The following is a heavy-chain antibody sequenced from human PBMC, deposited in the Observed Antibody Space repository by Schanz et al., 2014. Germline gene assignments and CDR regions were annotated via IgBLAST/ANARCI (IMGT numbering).Heavy chain of an antibody. CDR3: VKDLQRELLRDDHYYGMDV. CDR1: RFTFSSYA. Sequence: EVQLLESGGGLVQPGGSLRLSCAASRFTFSSYAMSWVRQAPGKGLEWVSAISDSGDLTYYADSVKGRFTISRDNSKNTMYLQMNSLRAEDTAVYYCVKDLQRELLRDDHYYGMDVWGQGTTVTVSS. CDR2: ISDSGDLT. D-gene: IGHD1-26*01. J-gene: IGHJ6*02. V-gene: IGHV3-23*01.